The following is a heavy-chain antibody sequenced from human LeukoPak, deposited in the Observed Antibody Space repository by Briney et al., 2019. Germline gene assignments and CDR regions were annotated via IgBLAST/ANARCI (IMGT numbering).Heavy chain of an antibody. CDR3: AKELRRYCSSTSCQGLDY. CDR2: ISGSGGST. CDR1: GFTFSSYA. J-gene: IGHJ4*02. D-gene: IGHD2-2*01. Sequence: GGSLRLSCAASGFTFSSYAMSWVRQAPGKGLEWVSAISGSGGSTYYADSVKGRFTISRDNSKNTLYLQMNSLRAEDTAVYYCAKELRRYCSSTSCQGLDYWGQGTLVTVSS. V-gene: IGHV3-23*01.